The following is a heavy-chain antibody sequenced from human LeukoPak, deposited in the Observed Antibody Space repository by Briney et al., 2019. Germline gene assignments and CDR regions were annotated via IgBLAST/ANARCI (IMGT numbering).Heavy chain of an antibody. CDR3: ARDWDYYDSSGYYGGNDAFDI. J-gene: IGHJ3*02. Sequence: SETLSLTCTVSGGSISSSSYYWGWIRQPPGKGLEWIGSIYYSGSTYYNPSLKSRVTISVDTSKNQFSLKLSSVTAADTAVYYCARDWDYYDSSGYYGGNDAFDIWGQGTMVTVSS. V-gene: IGHV4-39*07. D-gene: IGHD3-22*01. CDR1: GGSISSSSYY. CDR2: IYYSGST.